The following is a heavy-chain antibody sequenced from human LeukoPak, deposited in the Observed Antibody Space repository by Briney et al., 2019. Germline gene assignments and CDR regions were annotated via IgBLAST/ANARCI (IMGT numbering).Heavy chain of an antibody. Sequence: PSETLSLTCTASGGSISSYYWSWIRQPPGKGLEWIGYIYYSGSTNYNPSLKSRVTISVDTSKNQFSLKLSSVTAADTAVYYCASQAFTMVRGVPYYYYYMDVWGKGTTVTVSS. CDR1: GGSISSYY. CDR3: ASQAFTMVRGVPYYYYYMDV. CDR2: IYYSGST. V-gene: IGHV4-59*01. D-gene: IGHD3-10*01. J-gene: IGHJ6*03.